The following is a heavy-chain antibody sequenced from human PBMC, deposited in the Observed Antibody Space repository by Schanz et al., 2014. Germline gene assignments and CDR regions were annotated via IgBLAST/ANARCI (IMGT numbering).Heavy chain of an antibody. CDR1: GFTFNSYA. CDR3: ARVPYGSGSYWDY. J-gene: IGHJ4*02. V-gene: IGHV3-23*01. D-gene: IGHD3-10*01. CDR2: LSGSGGST. Sequence: DVQLLESGGGLVQPGGSLRLSCAASGFTFNSYAMSWVRQAPGKGLEWVSALSGSGGSTYYADSVKGRFTISRDNSKNTLYLQMNSLRAGDTAVYYCARVPYGSGSYWDYWGQGTLVTVSS.